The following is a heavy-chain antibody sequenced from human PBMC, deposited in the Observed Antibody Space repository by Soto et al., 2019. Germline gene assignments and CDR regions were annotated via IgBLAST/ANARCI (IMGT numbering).Heavy chain of an antibody. CDR3: AKDFYSYDSSGYPDGDYGLDV. J-gene: IGHJ6*02. CDR2: ISYDGSNK. CDR1: GFTFSSYG. D-gene: IGHD3-22*01. V-gene: IGHV3-30*18. Sequence: GGSLRLSCAASGFTFSSYGMHWVRQAPGKGLEWVAVISYDGSNKYYADSVKGRFTISRDNSKNTLYLQMNSLRAEDTAVYYCAKDFYSYDSSGYPDGDYGLDVWGQGTTVTVSS.